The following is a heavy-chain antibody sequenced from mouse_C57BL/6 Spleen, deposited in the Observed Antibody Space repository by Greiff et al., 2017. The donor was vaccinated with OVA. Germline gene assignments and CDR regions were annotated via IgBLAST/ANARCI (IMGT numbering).Heavy chain of an antibody. CDR2: ISYDGSN. CDR3: ARGTPEDY. V-gene: IGHV3-6*01. CDR1: GYSITSGYY. J-gene: IGHJ2*01. Sequence: EVQLQESGPGLVKPSQSLSLTCSVTGYSITSGYYWNWIREFPGNKLEWLGYISYDGSNNYNPSLKNRIHLTRDTSKNQLFLKLNSVTTADTATYYCARGTPEDYWGQGTTLTVSS.